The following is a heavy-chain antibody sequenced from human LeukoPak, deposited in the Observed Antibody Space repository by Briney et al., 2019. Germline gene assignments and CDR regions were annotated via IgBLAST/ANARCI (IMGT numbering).Heavy chain of an antibody. J-gene: IGHJ4*02. CDR2: IKQDGSEK. V-gene: IGHV3-7*03. CDR1: GFTFSSYW. D-gene: IGHD6-19*01. Sequence: PGGSLRLSCAASGFTFSSYWMSWVRQAPGKGLECVANIKQDGSEKYYVDSVKGRFTISRKNAKNSLYLQMNSLRAEDTAVYYGASSPVAGRYDYFDYRGQGTLVTASS. CDR3: ASSPVAGRYDYFDY.